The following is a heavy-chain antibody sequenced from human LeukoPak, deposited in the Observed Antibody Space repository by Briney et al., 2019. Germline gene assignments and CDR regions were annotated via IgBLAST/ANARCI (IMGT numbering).Heavy chain of an antibody. V-gene: IGHV3-48*01. CDR2: ISSSSSSI. J-gene: IGHJ4*02. Sequence: GGSLRLSCAASGFTFSNYNMNWVRQAQGKGLDWISYISSSSSSIHYADSVKGRFTISRDNAKNSLYLQMNSLRAEDTAVYYCATGAYFDSWGQGTLVTVSS. CDR3: ATGAYFDS. CDR1: GFTFSNYN.